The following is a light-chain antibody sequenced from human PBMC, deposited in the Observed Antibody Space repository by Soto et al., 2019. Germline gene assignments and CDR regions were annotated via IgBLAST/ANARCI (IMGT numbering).Light chain of an antibody. V-gene: IGKV3-11*01. CDR3: QQRSDWPIT. J-gene: IGKJ5*01. Sequence: EIVLTQSPATLSLSPGERATLSCRASQSVSSYLVWYQQKPGQAPRLLIYDASNRATGIPARFSGSGSGTDFTLTIGSLDPEDCAVYYCQQRSDWPITFGQGTRLEIK. CDR1: QSVSSY. CDR2: DAS.